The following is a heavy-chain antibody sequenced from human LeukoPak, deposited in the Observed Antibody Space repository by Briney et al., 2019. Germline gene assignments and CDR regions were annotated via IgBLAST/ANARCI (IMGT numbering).Heavy chain of an antibody. CDR1: GFTFSSYA. J-gene: IGHJ4*02. D-gene: IGHD3-22*01. CDR3: ARGRYYDSSGPRGVDY. CDR2: ISGSGGST. Sequence: GGSLRLSCAASGFTFSSYAMSWVRQAPGKGLEWVSAISGSGGSTYYADSVKGRFTISRDNSKNTLYLQMNSLRAEDTAVYYCARGRYYDSSGPRGVDYWGQGTLVTVSS. V-gene: IGHV3-23*01.